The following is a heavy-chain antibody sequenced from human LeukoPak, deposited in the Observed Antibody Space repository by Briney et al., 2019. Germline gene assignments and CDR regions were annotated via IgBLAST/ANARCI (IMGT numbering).Heavy chain of an antibody. CDR3: ARGRRGYSYVP. V-gene: IGHV4-34*01. CDR2: INHSGST. J-gene: IGHJ5*02. Sequence: SETLSLTCAVYGGSFSGYYWSWIRQPPGKGLEWIGEINHSGSTNYNPSLKSRVTISVDTSKNQFSLKLSSVTAADTAVYYCARGRRGYSYVPWGQGTLVTVSS. D-gene: IGHD5-18*01. CDR1: GGSFSGYY.